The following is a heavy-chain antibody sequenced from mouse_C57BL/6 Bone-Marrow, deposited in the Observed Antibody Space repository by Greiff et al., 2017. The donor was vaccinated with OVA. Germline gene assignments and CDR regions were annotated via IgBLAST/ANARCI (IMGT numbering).Heavy chain of an antibody. CDR3: AHGGYDYAMDY. V-gene: IGHV2-9-1*01. CDR1: GFSLTSYA. CDR2: IWTGGGT. J-gene: IGHJ4*01. Sequence: QVQLKQSGPGLVAPSQSLSISCTVSGFSLTSYAISWVRQPPGKGLEWLGVIWTGGGTNDKSDLKARLSISKDNSKSQVLLKMNSLQTDDTARYYCAHGGYDYAMDYWGQGTSVTVSS. D-gene: IGHD2-2*01.